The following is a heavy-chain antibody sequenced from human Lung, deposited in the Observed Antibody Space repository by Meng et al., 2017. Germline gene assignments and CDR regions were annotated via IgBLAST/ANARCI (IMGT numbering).Heavy chain of an antibody. V-gene: IGHV4-34*01. CDR3: ARGPTTMAHDFDY. J-gene: IGHJ4*02. CDR2: INHSGST. D-gene: IGHD4-11*01. CDR1: GGSFSDYY. Sequence: QVELPQLAAGLLKPSETLSLTCVGSGGSFSDYYWSWIRQPPGKELEWIGEINHSGSTNYNPSLERRATISVDTSQNNLSLKLSSVTAADSAVYYCARGPTTMAHDFDYWGQGTLVTVSS.